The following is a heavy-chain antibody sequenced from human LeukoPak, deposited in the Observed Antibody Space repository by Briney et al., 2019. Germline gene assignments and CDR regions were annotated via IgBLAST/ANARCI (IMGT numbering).Heavy chain of an antibody. Sequence: ASVKVSCKASGYTFTSYGVSWVRQAPGHGLEGMGWISAYNGNTNYAQKLQGRVTMTTDTSTSTAYMELRSLRSDNTAVYYCARDRPITYYYDSSGYLTDAFDIWGQGTMVTVSS. CDR3: ARDRPITYYYDSSGYLTDAFDI. V-gene: IGHV1-18*01. J-gene: IGHJ3*02. CDR1: GYTFTSYG. D-gene: IGHD3-22*01. CDR2: ISAYNGNT.